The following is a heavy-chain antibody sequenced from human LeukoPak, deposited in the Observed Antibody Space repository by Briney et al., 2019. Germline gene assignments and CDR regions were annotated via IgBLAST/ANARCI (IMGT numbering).Heavy chain of an antibody. J-gene: IGHJ4*02. Sequence: GGSLRLSCAASGFTFSDYYMSWIRQAPGKGLEWVSYISSSGSTIYYADSVKGRLTISRDNAKNSLYLQMNSLRAEDTAVYYCASPAITMVRGVGDYWGQGTLVTVSS. CDR1: GFTFSDYY. CDR3: ASPAITMVRGVGDY. V-gene: IGHV3-11*01. CDR2: ISSSGSTI. D-gene: IGHD3-10*01.